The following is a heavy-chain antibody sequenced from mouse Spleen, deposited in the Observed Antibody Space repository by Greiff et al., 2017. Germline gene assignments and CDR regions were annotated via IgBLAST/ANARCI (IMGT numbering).Heavy chain of an antibody. CDR2: ISSGSSTI. Sequence: EVKVEESGGGLVKPGGSLKLSCAASGFTFSDYGMHWVRQAPEKGLEWVAYISSGSSTIYYADTVKGRFTISRDNAKNTLFLQMTSLRSEDTAMYYCARDYGYAWFAYWGQGTLVTVSA. J-gene: IGHJ3*01. V-gene: IGHV5-17*01. CDR1: GFTFSDYG. CDR3: ARDYGYAWFAY. D-gene: IGHD1-2*01.